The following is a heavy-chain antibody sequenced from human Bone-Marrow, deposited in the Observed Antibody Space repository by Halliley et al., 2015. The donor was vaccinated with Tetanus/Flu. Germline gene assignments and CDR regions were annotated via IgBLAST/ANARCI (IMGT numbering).Heavy chain of an antibody. Sequence: LEWIGYIYNSGTSNYNPSLTSRVTMSIDTSKNQFSLNLNSVTTADTAVYYCATTFGESDFFGSWGQGMLVTVSS. CDR3: ATTFGESDFFGS. D-gene: IGHD3-10*01. J-gene: IGHJ4*02. CDR2: IYNSGTS. V-gene: IGHV4-59*01.